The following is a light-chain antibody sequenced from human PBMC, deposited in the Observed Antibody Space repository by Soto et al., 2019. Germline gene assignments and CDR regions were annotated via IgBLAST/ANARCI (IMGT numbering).Light chain of an antibody. CDR3: CSFPNSKTVV. V-gene: IGLV2-14*03. CDR2: EVN. J-gene: IGLJ1*01. Sequence: QSVLTQPASVSGSPGQSITISCTGTTSDVGGYNYVTWYQQYPGQAPKIIIYEVNRRPPGVSDRFSGSKSGNTASLTVSDLQAGDEAEYFCCSFPNSKTVVFGGGNKVTLL. CDR1: TSDVGGYNY.